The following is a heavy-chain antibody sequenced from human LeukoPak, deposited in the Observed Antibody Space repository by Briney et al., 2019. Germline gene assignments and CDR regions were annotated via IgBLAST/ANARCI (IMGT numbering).Heavy chain of an antibody. Sequence: ASVKVSCKASGYTFTSYGISWVRQAPGQGLEWMGRIIPILGIANYAQKFQGRVTITADKSTSTAYMELSSLRSEDTAVYYCATSDQGYCSGGSCAYFDYWGQGTLVTVSS. D-gene: IGHD2-15*01. J-gene: IGHJ4*02. CDR3: ATSDQGYCSGGSCAYFDY. V-gene: IGHV1-69*04. CDR2: IIPILGIA. CDR1: GYTFTSYG.